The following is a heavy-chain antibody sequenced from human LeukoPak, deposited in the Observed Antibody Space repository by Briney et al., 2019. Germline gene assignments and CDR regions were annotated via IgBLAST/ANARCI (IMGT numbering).Heavy chain of an antibody. Sequence: SETLPLTCTVSGGSISSYYWSWIRQPPGKGLEWIGYIYYTGSTSYNPSLKSRVTISMDTSKNQFSLKLSSVTAADSAVYYCARSDYSGSGTYTEFDAFDIWGQGPMVTVSS. V-gene: IGHV4-59*01. J-gene: IGHJ3*02. CDR3: ARSDYSGSGTYTEFDAFDI. CDR1: GGSISSYY. CDR2: IYYTGST. D-gene: IGHD3-10*01.